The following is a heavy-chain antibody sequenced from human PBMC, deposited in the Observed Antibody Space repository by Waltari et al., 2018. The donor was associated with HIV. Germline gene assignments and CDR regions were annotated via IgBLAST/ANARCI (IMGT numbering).Heavy chain of an antibody. CDR3: TTYSTGWS. J-gene: IGHJ5*02. CDR1: GFTFSYAW. Sequence: EAQLVESGGGWVKPGGSLRLSCATSGFTFSYAWMSWVRQAPGKGLEWVGSIKSKTDGGTTDYAAPVKGRFTISRDDSKNTLFLQLNSLITEDTAMYYCTTYSTGWSWGQGTLVTVSS. CDR2: IKSKTDGGTT. D-gene: IGHD6-19*01. V-gene: IGHV3-15*01.